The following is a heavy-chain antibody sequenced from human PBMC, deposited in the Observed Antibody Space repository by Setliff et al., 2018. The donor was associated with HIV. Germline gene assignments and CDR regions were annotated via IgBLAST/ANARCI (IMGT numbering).Heavy chain of an antibody. Sequence: SETLSLTCGIYGGSFSDYYWSWIRQPPGKGLEWIGEIIHSGSINYNPSLKSRVTISVDTCNNQFSLNMNSVNAADTAVYYCARGYASGYDAYGYWGQGTLVTVSS. D-gene: IGHD5-12*01. CDR3: ARGYASGYDAYGY. V-gene: IGHV4-34*01. CDR2: IIHSGSI. CDR1: GGSFSDYY. J-gene: IGHJ4*02.